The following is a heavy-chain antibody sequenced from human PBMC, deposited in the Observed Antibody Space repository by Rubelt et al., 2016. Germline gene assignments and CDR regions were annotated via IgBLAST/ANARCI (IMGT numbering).Heavy chain of an antibody. D-gene: IGHD2-15*01. J-gene: IGHJ6*02. CDR1: GGSIRNYY. Sequence: QVQLQESGPGLVKTSETLSITCTVSGGSIRNYYWSWIRKHPGKGLEWIGYIYYTGSTHNNPSLESRVTISVDTSKKQFSLKLNSVTAADTAVYYCACRIGYDGVDVWGQGTTVTVSS. V-gene: IGHV4-59*01. CDR2: IYYTGST. CDR3: ACRIGYDGVDV.